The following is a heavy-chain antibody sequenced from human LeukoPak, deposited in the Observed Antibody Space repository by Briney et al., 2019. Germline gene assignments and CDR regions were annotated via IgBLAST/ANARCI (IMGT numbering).Heavy chain of an antibody. CDR2: INPSGGST. CDR3: ASRLHYYDSSGFPRNDAFDI. D-gene: IGHD3-22*01. V-gene: IGHV1-46*01. J-gene: IGHJ3*02. Sequence: ASVKVSCKASGYTFTSYYMHWVRQAPGQGLEWMGIINPSGGSTSYAQKFQGRVTMTRDTSTSTVYMELSSLRSEDTAVYYCASRLHYYDSSGFPRNDAFDIWGQGTMVTVSS. CDR1: GYTFTSYY.